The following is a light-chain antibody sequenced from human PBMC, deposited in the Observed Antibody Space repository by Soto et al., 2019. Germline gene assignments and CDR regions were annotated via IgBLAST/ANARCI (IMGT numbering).Light chain of an antibody. CDR2: GAS. Sequence: DIQMTQSPSSLSASVGDRVTITCRASEDISNYLAWYQQKPGKVPKLLIYGASTLQSGVPSRVSGSGSGTDFTLTISSLQTEDVATYYCQNYNRAPWTFGQGTKVESK. J-gene: IGKJ1*01. CDR3: QNYNRAPWT. CDR1: EDISNY. V-gene: IGKV1-27*01.